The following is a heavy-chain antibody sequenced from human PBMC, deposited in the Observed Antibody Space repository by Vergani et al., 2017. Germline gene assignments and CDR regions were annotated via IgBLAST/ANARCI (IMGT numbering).Heavy chain of an antibody. D-gene: IGHD3-3*01. V-gene: IGHV3-30*18. CDR1: GFTFSSYG. CDR3: AKEVGSLRRITIFGVVPNWFDP. CDR2: ISYDGSNK. J-gene: IGHJ5*02. Sequence: QVQLVESGGGVVQPGRSLRLSCAASGFTFSSYGMHWVRQAPGTGLEWVAVISYDGSNKYYADSVKGRFTISRDNSKNTLYLQMNSLRAEDTAVYYCAKEVGSLRRITIFGVVPNWFDPWGQGTLVTVSS.